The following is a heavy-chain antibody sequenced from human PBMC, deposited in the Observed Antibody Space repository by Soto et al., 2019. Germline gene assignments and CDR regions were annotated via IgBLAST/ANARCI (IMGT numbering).Heavy chain of an antibody. Sequence: QVQLVESGGGVVQPGRSLRLSCAASGFTFSSYGMHWVRQAPGKGLEWVAVISYDGSNKYYADSVKGRFTISRDNSKNTXYLQMNSLRAEDTAVYYCAKDHYGSGSYYIPHGMDVWGQGTTVTVSS. CDR3: AKDHYGSGSYYIPHGMDV. J-gene: IGHJ6*02. D-gene: IGHD3-10*01. CDR2: ISYDGSNK. CDR1: GFTFSSYG. V-gene: IGHV3-30*18.